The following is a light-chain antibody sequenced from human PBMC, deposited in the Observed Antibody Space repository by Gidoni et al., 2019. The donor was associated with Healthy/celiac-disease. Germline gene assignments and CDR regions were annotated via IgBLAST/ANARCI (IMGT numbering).Light chain of an antibody. J-gene: IGKJ1*01. CDR2: GAS. Sequence: EIVLTQSPGTLSLSPGERATLSCRASQSVSSSYLAWYQQKPGQAPRLLIYGASSRATGITDRVSGSGSGTDFTLTISRLEPEDFAVYYCQQYGSSAVGWFGQGTKVEIK. CDR1: QSVSSSY. CDR3: QQYGSSAVGW. V-gene: IGKV3-20*01.